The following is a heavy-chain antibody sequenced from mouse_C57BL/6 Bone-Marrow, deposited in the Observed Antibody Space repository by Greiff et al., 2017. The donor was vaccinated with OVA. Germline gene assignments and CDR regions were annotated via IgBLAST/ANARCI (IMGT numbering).Heavy chain of an antibody. CDR2: IDPSDSYT. J-gene: IGHJ3*01. D-gene: IGHD2-5*01. Sequence: VQLQQPGAELVMPGASVKLSCKASGYTFTSYWMHWVKQRPGQGLEWIGEIDPSDSYTNYNQKFKGKSTLTVDKSSSTAYMQRSSLTSEDSAVYYCSRQDSNYGWFAYWGQGTLVTVSA. V-gene: IGHV1-69*01. CDR3: SRQDSNYGWFAY. CDR1: GYTFTSYW.